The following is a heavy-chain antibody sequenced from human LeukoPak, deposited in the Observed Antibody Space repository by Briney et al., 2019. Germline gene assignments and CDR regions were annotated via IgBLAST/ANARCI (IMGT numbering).Heavy chain of an antibody. CDR2: MNPNSGNT. V-gene: IGHV1-8*01. J-gene: IGHJ4*02. D-gene: IGHD1-26*01. CDR3: AKARGGTYRTYYFDY. Sequence: ASVKVSCKASGYTFTSYDINWVRQATGQGLEWMGWMNPNSGNTGYAQKFQGRVTMTKNTSISTAYMELSSLRSEDTAVYYCAKARGGTYRTYYFDYWGQGTLVTVSS. CDR1: GYTFTSYD.